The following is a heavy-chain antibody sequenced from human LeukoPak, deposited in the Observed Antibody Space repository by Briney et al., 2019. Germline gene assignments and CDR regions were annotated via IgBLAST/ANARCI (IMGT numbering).Heavy chain of an antibody. D-gene: IGHD1-7*01. Sequence: PSETLSLTCTVSGGSISNYYWSWMRQLPGKGLEWIGYIHYSGSTNYNPSLKSRVTIPLDTSKNQFSLRLTSVTAADTAVYYCASTEWNYARWGQGTLVTVSS. V-gene: IGHV4-59*08. CDR3: ASTEWNYAR. CDR2: IHYSGST. J-gene: IGHJ4*02. CDR1: GGSISNYY.